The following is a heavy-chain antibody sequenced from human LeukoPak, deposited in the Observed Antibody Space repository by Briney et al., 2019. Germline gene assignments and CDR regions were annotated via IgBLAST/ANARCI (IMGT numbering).Heavy chain of an antibody. CDR3: ARRGFYEGTGFFDY. J-gene: IGHJ4*02. CDR1: GGSISSNSYY. CDR2: IYYTGST. V-gene: IGHV4-39*01. D-gene: IGHD3-22*01. Sequence: SETLSLTCTVSGGSISSNSYYWGWIRQPPGKGLEWIGNIYYTGSTYYNPSLKSRVTISMDTSKNQFSLRLSSVTAADTAVYYCARRGFYEGTGFFDYWGQGTLVTVSS.